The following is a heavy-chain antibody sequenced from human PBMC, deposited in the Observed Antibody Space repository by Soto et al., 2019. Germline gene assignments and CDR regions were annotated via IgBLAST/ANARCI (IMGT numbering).Heavy chain of an antibody. Sequence: QVQLVQSGAEVKKPGSSVKVSCTASGGTFSSYAISWVRQAPGQGLEWMGGIIPIFGTANYAQKFQGRVTITADESTSTAYMELSSLRSEDTAVYYCARRDDSSGYYYEGGAFDIWGQGTMVTVSS. CDR1: GGTFSSYA. J-gene: IGHJ3*02. D-gene: IGHD3-22*01. CDR2: IIPIFGTA. V-gene: IGHV1-69*01. CDR3: ARRDDSSGYYYEGGAFDI.